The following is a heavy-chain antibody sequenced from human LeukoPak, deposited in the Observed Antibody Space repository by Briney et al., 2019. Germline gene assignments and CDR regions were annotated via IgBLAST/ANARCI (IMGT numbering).Heavy chain of an antibody. J-gene: IGHJ4*02. V-gene: IGHV3-66*01. CDR2: IDRGDST. Sequence: GGSLRLSCAASGFTVSSYYMSWVRQAPGKGLEWVSVIDRGDSTYYADSVKGRFTISRDNSKNTLYLQMNSLRADDTAVYYCARVLIPRGWYFDYWGQGTLVTVSS. D-gene: IGHD6-19*01. CDR3: ARVLIPRGWYFDY. CDR1: GFTVSSYY.